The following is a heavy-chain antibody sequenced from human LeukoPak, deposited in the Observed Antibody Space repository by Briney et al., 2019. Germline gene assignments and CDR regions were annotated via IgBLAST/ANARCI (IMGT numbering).Heavy chain of an antibody. CDR1: GYSFTNYW. Sequence: GESLKISCKGSGYSFTNYWIGWVRQMPGKGLEWVGIIYPGDSDTRYSPSFQGQVTISADKSISTAYLQWSSLTASDSAMYYCARCGTTAAANWFDPWGQGTLLTVSS. CDR3: ARCGTTAAANWFDP. J-gene: IGHJ5*02. D-gene: IGHD6-13*01. V-gene: IGHV5-51*01. CDR2: IYPGDSDT.